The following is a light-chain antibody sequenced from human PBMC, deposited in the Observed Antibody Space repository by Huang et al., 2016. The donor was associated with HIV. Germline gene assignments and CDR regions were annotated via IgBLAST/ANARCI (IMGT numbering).Light chain of an antibody. CDR1: HSVSSN. CDR2: GAS. J-gene: IGKJ2*01. CDR3: QQYNNWPPGDT. Sequence: EIAMTQSPATLYVSPGERVTLSCRASHSVSSNLAWYQQKPGQAPRLLLYGASTRATGSPARFSGSGSGTEFTLTISSLQSEDFAIYYCQQYNNWPPGDTFGQGTKLQI. V-gene: IGKV3-15*01.